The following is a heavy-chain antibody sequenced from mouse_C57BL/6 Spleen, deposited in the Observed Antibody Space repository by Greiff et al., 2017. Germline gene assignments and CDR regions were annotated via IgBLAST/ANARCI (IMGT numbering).Heavy chain of an antibody. CDR1: GYTFTSYW. V-gene: IGHV1-69*01. J-gene: IGHJ2*01. CDR3: ARCNYGSRRYFDY. D-gene: IGHD1-1*01. Sequence: QVQLQQPGAELVMPGASVKLSCKASGYTFTSYWMHWVKQRPGQGLEWIGEIDPSDSYTNYNQKFKGKSTLTVDKSSSTAYMQLSSLTSEDSAVYYCARCNYGSRRYFDYWGQGTTRTVSS. CDR2: IDPSDSYT.